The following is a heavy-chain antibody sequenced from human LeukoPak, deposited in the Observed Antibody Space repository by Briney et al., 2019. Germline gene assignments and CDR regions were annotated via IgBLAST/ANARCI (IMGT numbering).Heavy chain of an antibody. Sequence: SETLSLTCAVYGGSFSGYYWSWIRQPPGKGLEWIGEINHSGSTNYNPSLKSRVTISVDTSKNQFSLKLSSVTAADTAVYYCARGPADDSSGYFLDYWGQGTLVTVSS. CDR2: INHSGST. CDR3: ARGPADDSSGYFLDY. J-gene: IGHJ4*02. V-gene: IGHV4-34*01. D-gene: IGHD3-22*01. CDR1: GGSFSGYY.